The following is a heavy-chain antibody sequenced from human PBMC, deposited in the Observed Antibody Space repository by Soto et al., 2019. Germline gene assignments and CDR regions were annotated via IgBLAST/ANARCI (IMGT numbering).Heavy chain of an antibody. V-gene: IGHV4-30-4*01. CDR3: ASTPTYYDFWSSYPDAFDI. D-gene: IGHD3-3*01. Sequence: PSETLSLTCTVSGGSISSDDYYWSWIRQPPGKGLEWIGYIYYSGSTYYNPSLKSRVTISVDTSKNQFSLKLSSVTAADTAVYYCASTPTYYDFWSSYPDAFDIWGQGTMVTASS. CDR1: GGSISSDDYY. J-gene: IGHJ3*02. CDR2: IYYSGST.